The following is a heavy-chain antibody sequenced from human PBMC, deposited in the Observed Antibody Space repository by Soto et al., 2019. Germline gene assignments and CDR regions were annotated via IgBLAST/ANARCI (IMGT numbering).Heavy chain of an antibody. Sequence: EAQLLESGGGLVQPGGSLRLSCEASGFTFSTYPMSWVSQAPGKGLEWVSGISGSGLSTYYTDSVKGRFTISRDNSKNTVFLQINSLRYEDTAVYYCVKPPVITASYYYYDMDVWGQGTTVTVSS. CDR1: GFTFSTYP. CDR3: VKPPVITASYYYYDMDV. J-gene: IGHJ6*02. D-gene: IGHD4-4*01. V-gene: IGHV3-23*01. CDR2: ISGSGLST.